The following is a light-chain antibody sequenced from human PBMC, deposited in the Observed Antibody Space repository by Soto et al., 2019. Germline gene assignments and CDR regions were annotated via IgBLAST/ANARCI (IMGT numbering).Light chain of an antibody. CDR2: DNN. CDR1: SSNIGNNY. V-gene: IGLV1-51*01. J-gene: IGLJ1*01. Sequence: QSVLTQPPSVSAAPGQTVTISCSGSSSNIGNNYVSWYQQLPGTDPKLLIYDNNKRPSGIPARFSGSKSGTSATLGITVLETGDEADYYCGTWDSTLSAGGLFGTGTKLTVL. CDR3: GTWDSTLSAGGL.